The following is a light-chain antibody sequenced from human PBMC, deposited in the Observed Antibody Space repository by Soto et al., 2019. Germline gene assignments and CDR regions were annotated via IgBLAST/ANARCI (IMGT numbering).Light chain of an antibody. CDR1: SSDVGVYNY. Sequence: QSVLTQPRSVGGSPGQSGTISFTGTSSDVGVYNYVSWYQQHPRKARKLMIYDVSKRPSGVPDRFSGSKSGNTASLTISGLQAEDEADYYCCSYAGSCSYVFGTGTKLTVL. CDR2: DVS. J-gene: IGLJ1*01. V-gene: IGLV2-11*01. CDR3: CSYAGSCSYV.